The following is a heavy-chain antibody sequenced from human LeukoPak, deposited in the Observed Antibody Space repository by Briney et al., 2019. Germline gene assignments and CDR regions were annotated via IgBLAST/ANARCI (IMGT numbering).Heavy chain of an antibody. Sequence: SETLSLTCTVSGGSISSYYWSWIRQPPGKGLEWIGYIYYSGSTYYNPSLKSRVTISVDTSKNQFSLKLSSVTAADTAVYYCARVLGRKNWLDPWGQGTLVTVSS. CDR3: ARVLGRKNWLDP. CDR1: GGSISSYY. J-gene: IGHJ5*02. CDR2: IYYSGST. V-gene: IGHV4-59*12. D-gene: IGHD2/OR15-2a*01.